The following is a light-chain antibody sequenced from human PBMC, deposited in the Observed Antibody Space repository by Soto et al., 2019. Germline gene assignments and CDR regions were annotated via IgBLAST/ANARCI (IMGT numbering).Light chain of an antibody. V-gene: IGLV3-1*01. Sequence: SYELTQPPPVSVSPGQTATITCSGDKLGNKYASWYQQKPGQSPVQVIYEDTKRPSGIPERFSGSNSGNTATLTISGTQAMDEADYYCQAWVTGTGVFGGGTKVTVL. CDR1: KLGNKY. J-gene: IGLJ2*01. CDR3: QAWVTGTGV. CDR2: EDT.